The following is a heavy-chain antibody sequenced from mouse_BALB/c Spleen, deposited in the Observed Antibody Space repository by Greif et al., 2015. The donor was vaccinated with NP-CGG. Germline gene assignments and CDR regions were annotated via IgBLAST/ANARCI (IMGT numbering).Heavy chain of an antibody. Sequence: QVQLQQPGPELVKPGASVKISCKASDYTLTDYYINWVKQKPGQGLEWIGWIYPGSGNTKYNEKLKGKATLTVDTSSSTAYMQLSSLTSEDTAVYFCARRTGTEAMDYWGQGTSVTVSS. J-gene: IGHJ4*01. CDR3: ARRTGTEAMDY. D-gene: IGHD4-1*01. V-gene: IGHV1-84*02. CDR2: IYPGSGNT. CDR1: DYTLTDYY.